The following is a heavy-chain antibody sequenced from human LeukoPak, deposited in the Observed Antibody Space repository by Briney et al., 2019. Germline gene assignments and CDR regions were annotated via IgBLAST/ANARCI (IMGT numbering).Heavy chain of an antibody. CDR2: ISHDGNSE. D-gene: IGHD6-19*01. CDR1: GFIFSGYG. V-gene: IGHV3-30*18. CDR3: AKARGSGYYSSFDL. J-gene: IGHJ2*01. Sequence: PGGSLRLSCEASGFIFSGYGMHWVRQAPGKGLEWVALISHDGNSEHYADSVKGRFTISRDNSKNTLYLQMTSLRVEDTGVYFCAKARGSGYYSSFDLWGRGTLVTVSS.